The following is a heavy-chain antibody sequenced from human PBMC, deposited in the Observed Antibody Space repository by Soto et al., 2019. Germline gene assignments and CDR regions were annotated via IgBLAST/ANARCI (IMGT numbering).Heavy chain of an antibody. CDR3: ARDPDSSGYYYFDY. J-gene: IGHJ4*02. CDR2: ISSYGGST. D-gene: IGHD3-22*01. CDR1: GFTFSSYA. V-gene: IGHV3-64*01. Sequence: AGSLRLSCAASGFTFSSYAMHWVRQAPGKGLEYVSAISSYGGSTYYANSVKGRFTISRDNSKNTLYLQMGSLRAEDMAVYYCARDPDSSGYYYFDYWGQGT.